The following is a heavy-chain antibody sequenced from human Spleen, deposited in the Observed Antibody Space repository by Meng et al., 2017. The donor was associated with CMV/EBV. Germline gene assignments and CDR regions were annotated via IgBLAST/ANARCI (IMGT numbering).Heavy chain of an antibody. CDR2: INPNSGGT. CDR3: ARVLGHRDTLYYYYYGMDV. Sequence: ASVKVSCKASGYTFTGYYMHWVRQAPGQGLEWMGWINPNSGGTNYAQKFQGRVTMTRDTSISTAYVELSRLRSDDTAVYYCARVLGHRDTLYYYYYGMDVWGQGTTVTVSS. CDR1: GYTFTGYY. J-gene: IGHJ6*02. V-gene: IGHV1-2*02.